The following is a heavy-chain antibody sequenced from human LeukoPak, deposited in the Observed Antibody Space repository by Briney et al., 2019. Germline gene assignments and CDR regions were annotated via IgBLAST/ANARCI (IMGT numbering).Heavy chain of an antibody. Sequence: RGSLRLSCAASGFTFSSYEMNWVRQAPGKGLEWVSYISSSGSTIYYADSVKGRFTISRDNAKNSLYLQMNSLRAEDTAVYYCATTTPAQYLDWFPPSGPIYGMDVWGQGTTVTVSS. V-gene: IGHV3-48*03. CDR1: GFTFSSYE. CDR3: ATTTPAQYLDWFPPSGPIYGMDV. J-gene: IGHJ6*02. CDR2: ISSSGSTI. D-gene: IGHD3-9*01.